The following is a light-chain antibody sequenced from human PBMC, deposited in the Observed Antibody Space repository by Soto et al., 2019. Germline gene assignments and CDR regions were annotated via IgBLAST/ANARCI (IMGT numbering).Light chain of an antibody. V-gene: IGKV1-5*03. CDR3: QQYHSYLST. CDR2: RAS. J-gene: IGKJ2*01. Sequence: DIQMTQSTSTLSGSVGDRVTITCRASQSIHIYLAWYQQKPGKAPKLLIYRASNLEDWFPSRFSGSGSGTDFTLPISSMQPDDMATDYCQQYHSYLSTFFQGTKVEIK. CDR1: QSIHIY.